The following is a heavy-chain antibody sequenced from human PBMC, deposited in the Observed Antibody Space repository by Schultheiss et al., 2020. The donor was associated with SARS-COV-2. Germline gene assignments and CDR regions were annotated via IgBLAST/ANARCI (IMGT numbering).Heavy chain of an antibody. Sequence: SETLSLTCTVSGGSISSGGYYWSWIRQHPGKGLEWIGYIYYSGSTYYNPSLKSRVTISVDTSKNQFSLKLSSVTAADTAVYYCARGELRRLRLGGDYWGQGTLVTVSS. CDR3: ARGELRRLRLGGDY. J-gene: IGHJ4*02. D-gene: IGHD3-16*01. CDR2: IYYSGST. CDR1: GGSISSGGYY. V-gene: IGHV4-31*03.